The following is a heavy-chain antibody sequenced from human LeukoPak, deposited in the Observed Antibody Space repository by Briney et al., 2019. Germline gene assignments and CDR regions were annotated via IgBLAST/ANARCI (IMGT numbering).Heavy chain of an antibody. J-gene: IGHJ6*03. CDR2: ISGSGGST. CDR1: GFTFSSYA. V-gene: IGHV3-23*01. D-gene: IGHD1-1*01. Sequence: GGSLRLSCAASGFTFSSYAMSWVRQAPGKGLEWVSAISGSGGSTYYADSVKGRFTISRDNSKNTLYLQMYSLRAGDTAVYYCAKEGNDNYYYYYYMDVWGKGTTVTVSS. CDR3: AKEGNDNYYYYYYMDV.